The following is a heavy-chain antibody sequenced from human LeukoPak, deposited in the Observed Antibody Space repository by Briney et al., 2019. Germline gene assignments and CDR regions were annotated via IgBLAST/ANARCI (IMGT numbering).Heavy chain of an antibody. D-gene: IGHD3-10*01. J-gene: IGHJ5*02. V-gene: IGHV4-34*01. CDR1: GGAFSGNY. Sequence: PSETLSLTCAVYGGAFSGNYWSWIRQPPGKGLEWIGGINHSGSTNYNPSLKSRVTISVDTSKNQFSLKLSSVTAADTAVYYCARGRRTMVRGGVIAGVWFDPWGQGTLVTVSS. CDR3: ARGRRTMVRGGVIAGVWFDP. CDR2: INHSGST.